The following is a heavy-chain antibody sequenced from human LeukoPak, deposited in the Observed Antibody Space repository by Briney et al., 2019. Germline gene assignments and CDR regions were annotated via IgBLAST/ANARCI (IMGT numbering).Heavy chain of an antibody. D-gene: IGHD4-17*01. CDR2: IIPILVIA. CDR3: ARRTRDYHSRGLNWFDP. J-gene: IGHJ5*02. Sequence: SVKVSCKASGGTFSSYTISWVRQAPGQGVEWMGRIIPILVIANYAQQFQGRVKITADKSTSTAYMELSSLRSEDTAVYYCARRTRDYHSRGLNWFDPWGQGTLVTVSS. CDR1: GGTFSSYT. V-gene: IGHV1-69*02.